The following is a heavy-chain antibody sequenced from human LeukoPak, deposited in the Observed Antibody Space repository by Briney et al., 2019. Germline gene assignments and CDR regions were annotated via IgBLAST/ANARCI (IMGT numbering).Heavy chain of an antibody. CDR3: ARLYGDYVYGLDY. CDR2: IYPGDSDT. Sequence: GESLKISFKGSGYSFTSYWIGWGRAMPGKGLEWRGMIYPGDSDTRYSPSFQGQVTISADKSISTAYLQWSSLKASDTAMYYCARLYGDYVYGLDYWGQGTLVTVSS. V-gene: IGHV5-51*01. D-gene: IGHD4-17*01. CDR1: GYSFTSYW. J-gene: IGHJ4*02.